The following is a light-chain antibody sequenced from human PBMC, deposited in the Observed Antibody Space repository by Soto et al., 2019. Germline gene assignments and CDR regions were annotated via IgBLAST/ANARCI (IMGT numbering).Light chain of an antibody. CDR1: QSVSDY. V-gene: IGKV3-11*01. CDR2: DVS. J-gene: IGKJ1*01. CDR3: QQRGDWPPWT. Sequence: EIVLTQSPATLSLSPGERATLSCRASQSVSDYLAWYQQKPGQAPRLLMYDVSTRATGIPARFSGSGSGTDFTLTISSLEPEDFAVYYCQQRGDWPPWTFGQGTKVDIK.